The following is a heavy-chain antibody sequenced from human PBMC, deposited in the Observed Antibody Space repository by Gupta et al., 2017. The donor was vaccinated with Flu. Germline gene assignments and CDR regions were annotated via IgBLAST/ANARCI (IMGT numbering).Heavy chain of an antibody. CDR1: GFTFSSYA. CDR3: AKDHCGGYYYDSSGYCGGDY. V-gene: IGHV3-23*01. J-gene: IGHJ4*02. Sequence: EVQLLESGGGLVQPGGSLRLSCAASGFTFSSYAMSWVRQAPGKGLEWVSAISGSGGSTYYADSVKGRFTISRDNSKNTLYLQMNSLRAEDTAVYYCAKDHCGGYYYDSSGYCGGDYWGQGTLVTVSS. CDR2: ISGSGGST. D-gene: IGHD3-22*01.